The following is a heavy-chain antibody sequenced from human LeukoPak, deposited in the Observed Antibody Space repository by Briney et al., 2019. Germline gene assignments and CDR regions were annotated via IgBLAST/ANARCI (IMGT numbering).Heavy chain of an antibody. CDR3: TTDPGGVAVTNYFDN. D-gene: IGHD6-19*01. CDR1: GFTFSNAW. J-gene: IGHJ4*02. CDR2: IKSKTDGGTT. V-gene: IGHV3-15*01. Sequence: GGSLTHPCAASGFTFSNAWMSWVRQAPGKGLEWVGRIKSKTDGGTTDYAAPVKGRFNISRDDSKNTLYLQMNSLKTEDTAVYYCTTDPGGVAVTNYFDNWGQGGLLSVSS.